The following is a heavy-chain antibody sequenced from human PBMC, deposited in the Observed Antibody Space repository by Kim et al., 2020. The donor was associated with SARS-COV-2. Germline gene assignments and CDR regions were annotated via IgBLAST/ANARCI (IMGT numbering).Heavy chain of an antibody. J-gene: IGHJ3*02. V-gene: IGHV3-30-3*01. CDR1: GFTFSSYA. CDR2: ISYDGSNK. D-gene: IGHD5-12*01. Sequence: GGSLRLSCAASGFTFSSYAMHWVRQAPGKGLEWVAVISYDGSNKYYADSVKGRFTISRDNSKNTLYLQMNSLRAEDTAVYYCARALDIVATPEAFDIWGQGTMVTVSS. CDR3: ARALDIVATPEAFDI.